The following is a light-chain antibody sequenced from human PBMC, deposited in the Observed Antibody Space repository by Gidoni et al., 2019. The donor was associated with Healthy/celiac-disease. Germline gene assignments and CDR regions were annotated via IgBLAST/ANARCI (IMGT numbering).Light chain of an antibody. CDR2: DTS. J-gene: IGLJ3*02. CDR3: LLSYSGARPWV. V-gene: IGLV7-46*01. Sequence: QAVVTQEPSLPVSPGGTVTLTCRSSTRAVTSGHYPYWFQQKPGQAPRTLIYDTSNTPSWTPARFSGSLLGGKAALTLSGAQPEDEAEYYCLLSYSGARPWVFGGGTKLTVL. CDR1: TRAVTSGHY.